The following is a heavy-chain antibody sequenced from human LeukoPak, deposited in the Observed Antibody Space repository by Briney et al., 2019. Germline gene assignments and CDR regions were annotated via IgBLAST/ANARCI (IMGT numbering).Heavy chain of an antibody. CDR3: AREGYCSGGSCYVRRFDY. Sequence: ASVKVSCKASGYTFTSYGISWVRQAPGQGLEWMGWISAYNGNTNYAQKLQGRVTMTTDTSTSTAYMELRSLRSDDSAVYYCAREGYCSGGSCYVRRFDYWGQGTLVTVSS. J-gene: IGHJ4*02. D-gene: IGHD2-15*01. CDR2: ISAYNGNT. V-gene: IGHV1-18*01. CDR1: GYTFTSYG.